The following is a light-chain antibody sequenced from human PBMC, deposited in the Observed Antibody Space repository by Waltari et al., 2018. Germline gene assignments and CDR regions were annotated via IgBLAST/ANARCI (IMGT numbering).Light chain of an antibody. V-gene: IGLV2-14*01. Sequence: QSALTQPASVSGSPGQSITISCTGTSSDIGGYNYVSWYQQHPGKAPKLMIYDVSKRPSGVSTRFSGSKSGNTVSLTISGLQTVYEADYYCSSYTSSSSRVFGTGTKVTVL. CDR3: SSYTSSSSRV. CDR1: SSDIGGYNY. J-gene: IGLJ1*01. CDR2: DVS.